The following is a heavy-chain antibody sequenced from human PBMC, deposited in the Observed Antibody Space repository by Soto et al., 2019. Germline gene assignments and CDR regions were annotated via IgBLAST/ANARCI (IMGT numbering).Heavy chain of an antibody. V-gene: IGHV3-74*01. D-gene: IGHD2-15*01. CDR1: GFTFSSYW. CDR2: INSDGSST. J-gene: IGHJ3*02. Sequence: GGSLRLSCAASGFTFSSYWMHWVRQAPGKGLVWVSRINSDGSSTSYADSVKGRFTISRDNAKNSLYLQMNSLRAEDTAVYYCARAGSVVAATPAAFDIWGQGTMVTVSS. CDR3: ARAGSVVAATPAAFDI.